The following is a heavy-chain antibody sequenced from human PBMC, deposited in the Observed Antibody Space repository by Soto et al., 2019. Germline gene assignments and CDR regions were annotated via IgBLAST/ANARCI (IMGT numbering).Heavy chain of an antibody. CDR3: ASSASPDAY. CDR2: INSGSTSV. CDR1: GFPFNSYS. D-gene: IGHD1-26*01. J-gene: IGHJ4*02. Sequence: EVQLVESGGGLVQPGGSLRLSCLASGFPFNSYSRNWVRQAPGKGLEWISYINSGSTSVFYADSVKGRFTISRDNAKNSLYLQMNSLRAEDTAVYYCASSASPDAYWGQGTLVTVSS. V-gene: IGHV3-48*01.